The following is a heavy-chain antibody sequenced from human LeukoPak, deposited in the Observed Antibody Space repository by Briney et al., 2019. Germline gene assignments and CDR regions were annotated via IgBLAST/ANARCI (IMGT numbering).Heavy chain of an antibody. D-gene: IGHD3-10*01. J-gene: IGHJ5*02. Sequence: PGRSLRLSCAASGFTFSNYGMHWVRQAPGKGLEWVAIIRYDGTNKYYGDSVKGRVNIPRDNSKSTVYVQMNSLRAEDTAVYYWARKGLWPRELLDPWGQGTLVTVSS. CDR2: IRYDGTNK. CDR1: GFTFSNYG. CDR3: ARKGLWPRELLDP. V-gene: IGHV3-33*01.